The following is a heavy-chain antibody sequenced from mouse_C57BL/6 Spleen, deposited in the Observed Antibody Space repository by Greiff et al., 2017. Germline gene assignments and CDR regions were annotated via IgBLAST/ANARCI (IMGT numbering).Heavy chain of an antibody. V-gene: IGHV1-82*01. J-gene: IGHJ2*01. CDR3: ARDGDDDYDY. Sequence: QVQLQQSGPELVKPGASVKISCKASGYAFSSSWMNWVKQRPGKGLEWIGRIYPGDGDTNYNGKFKGKATLTADKSSSTAYMQLSSLTSEDSAVYFCARDGDDDYDYWGQGTTLTVSS. CDR2: IYPGDGDT. CDR1: GYAFSSSW. D-gene: IGHD2-12*01.